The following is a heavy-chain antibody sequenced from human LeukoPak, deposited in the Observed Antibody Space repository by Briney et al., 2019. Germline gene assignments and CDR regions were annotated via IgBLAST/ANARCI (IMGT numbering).Heavy chain of an antibody. Sequence: GGSLRLSCAASGLSFSNHSMNWVRQAPGKGLEWVSYISNSASAKYYAASVKGRFTISRDNGKNSLYLQMNSLRAEDTAVYYYARMSGSRLPGYWGQGTLVTVSS. D-gene: IGHD3-3*01. CDR1: GLSFSNHS. V-gene: IGHV3-48*01. CDR3: ARMSGSRLPGY. J-gene: IGHJ4*02. CDR2: ISNSASAK.